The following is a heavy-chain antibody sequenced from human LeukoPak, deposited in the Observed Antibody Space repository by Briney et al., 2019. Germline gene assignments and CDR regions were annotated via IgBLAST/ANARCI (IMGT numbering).Heavy chain of an antibody. V-gene: IGHV3-7*01. CDR2: IKQDGREK. Sequence: GRSLSLSCAASGFTLSTYWMRWVRQAPGRGLEGVANIKQDGREKYYVDSVKGRFTISRDNAKNSLYLQMNSLRAEDTAMYYCARDSAGNDYWGQGTLVTVSS. CDR1: GFTLSTYW. CDR3: ARDSAGNDY. D-gene: IGHD6-13*01. J-gene: IGHJ4*02.